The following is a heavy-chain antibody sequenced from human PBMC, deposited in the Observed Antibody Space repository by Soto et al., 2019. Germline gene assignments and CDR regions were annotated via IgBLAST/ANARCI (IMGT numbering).Heavy chain of an antibody. J-gene: IGHJ4*02. D-gene: IGHD3-3*01. V-gene: IGHV3-9*01. CDR1: GFTFDDYA. CDR3: AKDILTFGVVISPYFDY. CDR2: ISWNSGSI. Sequence: EVQLVESGGGLVQPGRSLRLSCAASGFTFDDYAMHWVRQAPGKGLEWVSGISWNSGSIGYADSVKGRFTISRDNAKNSLYLQMNSPRAEDTALYYCAKDILTFGVVISPYFDYWGQGTLVTVSS.